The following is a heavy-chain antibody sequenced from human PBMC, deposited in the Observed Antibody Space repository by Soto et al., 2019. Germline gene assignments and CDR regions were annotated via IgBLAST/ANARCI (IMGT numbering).Heavy chain of an antibody. CDR1: GYTFTTYP. CDR3: ARKDYYRSGIYYFDC. Sequence: QVQLVQSGAEVKKPGASVKVSCKASGYTFTTYPIHWVRQAPGQGLEWMGWINPGNGDRDYLQKFQGRVTVTRDTSASTVYMELSSLTSEDTAVYYCARKDYYRSGIYYFDCWGQGTVVTVSS. D-gene: IGHD3-10*01. CDR2: INPGNGDR. V-gene: IGHV1-3*01. J-gene: IGHJ4*02.